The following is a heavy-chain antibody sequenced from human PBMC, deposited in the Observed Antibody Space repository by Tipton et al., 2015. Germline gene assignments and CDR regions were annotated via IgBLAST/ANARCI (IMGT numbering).Heavy chain of an antibody. CDR3: ARDCNSSTCNSNYAMDV. V-gene: IGHV3-30*03. CDR1: GFTFSNFG. D-gene: IGHD2/OR15-2a*01. CDR2: ISWDGRNK. Sequence: SLRLSCAASGFTFSNFGMHWARQAPGKGLEWVAVISWDGRNKYYADSVKGRFTISRDNAKNSLSLHMDSLRDEDTAMYYCARDCNSSTCNSNYAMDVWGQGTTVTVSS. J-gene: IGHJ6*02.